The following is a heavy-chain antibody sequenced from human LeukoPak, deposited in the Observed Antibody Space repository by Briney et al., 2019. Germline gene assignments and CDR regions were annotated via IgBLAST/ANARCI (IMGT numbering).Heavy chain of an antibody. Sequence: ASVKVSCKASGYIFTGYYIHWVRQAPGQGLEWMGGIIPIFGTANYAQKFQGRVTITADESTSTAYMELSSLRSEDTAVYYCARSPSGLLWMPNWFDPWGQGTLVTVSS. V-gene: IGHV1-69*13. J-gene: IGHJ5*02. D-gene: IGHD3-3*01. CDR1: GYIFTGYY. CDR2: IIPIFGTA. CDR3: ARSPSGLLWMPNWFDP.